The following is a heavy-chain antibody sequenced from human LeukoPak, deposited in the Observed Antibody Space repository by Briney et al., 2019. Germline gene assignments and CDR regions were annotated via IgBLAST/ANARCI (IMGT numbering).Heavy chain of an antibody. D-gene: IGHD3-22*01. J-gene: IGHJ4*02. V-gene: IGHV3-23*01. Sequence: GGSLRLSCAASGFTFSSYAMSWVRQAPGKGLEWVSAISGSGGSTYYADSVEGRFTISRGNSKNTLYLQMNSLRAEDTAVYYCAKDRKAYTSGFDTWGQGTLVTVSS. CDR1: GFTFSSYA. CDR3: AKDRKAYTSGFDT. CDR2: ISGSGGST.